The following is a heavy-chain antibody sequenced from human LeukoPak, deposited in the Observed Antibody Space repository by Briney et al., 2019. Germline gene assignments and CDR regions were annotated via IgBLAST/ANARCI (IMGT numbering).Heavy chain of an antibody. Sequence: GGSLRLSCAASGFTFSSYAMSWVRQAPGKGLEWVSAISGSGGSTYYADSVKGRFTISRDNSKSTLYLQMNSLRAEDTAVYYCAKDPRYCTNGVCLPYDAFDIWGQGTMVTVSS. CDR1: GFTFSSYA. V-gene: IGHV3-23*01. CDR2: ISGSGGST. CDR3: AKDPRYCTNGVCLPYDAFDI. D-gene: IGHD2-8*01. J-gene: IGHJ3*02.